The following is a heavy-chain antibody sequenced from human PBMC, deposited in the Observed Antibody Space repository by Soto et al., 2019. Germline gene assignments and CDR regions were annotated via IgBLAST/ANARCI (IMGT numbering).Heavy chain of an antibody. CDR3: AKWGGDGSDY. D-gene: IGHD3-16*01. V-gene: IGHV3-7*01. Sequence: PGGSLRLSCAASGFTFSSYYMSWVRQAQGKGLEWVANVNEDGSEKYYVDSVKGRFTVSRDNAKSSLYLQMNSLRAEDTAVYYSAKWGGDGSDYWGQGTLVTVYS. CDR2: VNEDGSEK. J-gene: IGHJ4*02. CDR1: GFTFSSYY.